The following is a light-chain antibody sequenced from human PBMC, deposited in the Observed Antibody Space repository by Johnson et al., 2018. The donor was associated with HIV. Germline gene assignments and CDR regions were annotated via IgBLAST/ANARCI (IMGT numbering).Light chain of an antibody. V-gene: IGLV1-51*02. Sequence: QSVLTQPPSVSAAPGQKVTISCSGSSSNIGNNDVSWYQQLPGTAPKLLIYENHKRPSGIPDRFSGSKSGTSATLGITGLQTGDEADYYCGTWDSRLSAGHIFGTGTKVTVL. CDR2: ENH. J-gene: IGLJ1*01. CDR1: SSNIGNND. CDR3: GTWDSRLSAGHI.